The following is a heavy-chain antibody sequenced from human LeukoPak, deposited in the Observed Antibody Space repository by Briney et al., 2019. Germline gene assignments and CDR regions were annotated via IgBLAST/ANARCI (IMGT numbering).Heavy chain of an antibody. J-gene: IGHJ4*02. CDR3: ARGGPFPSSSSSREYYLDY. CDR2: RSIYNGNT. V-gene: IGHV1-18*04. CDR1: GYTFTSYY. D-gene: IGHD6-6*01. Sequence: ASVKVSCKASGYTFTSYYMHWVRQAPGQGLEWMGWRSIYNGNTDYKLQGRVTMTTDTSTSTAYMELRGLRSDDTAVYYCARGGPFPSSSSSREYYLDYWGQGTLVTVSS.